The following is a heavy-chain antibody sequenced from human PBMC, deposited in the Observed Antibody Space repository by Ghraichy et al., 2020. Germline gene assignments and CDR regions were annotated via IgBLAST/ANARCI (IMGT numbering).Heavy chain of an antibody. J-gene: IGHJ4*02. CDR2: IISTSNTI. CDR3: ARDTSSWYLDY. Sequence: GSLRLSCEDSGFTFSNFGMNWVRQAPGKGLEWVSYIISTSNTIYYADSVKGRFTISRDNAKNSLYLQMNSLRAEDTAVYYCARDTSSWYLDYWGQGTLATVSS. D-gene: IGHD6-13*01. V-gene: IGHV3-48*01. CDR1: GFTFSNFG.